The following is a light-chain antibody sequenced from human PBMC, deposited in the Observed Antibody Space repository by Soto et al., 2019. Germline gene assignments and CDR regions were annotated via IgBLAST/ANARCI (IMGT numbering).Light chain of an antibody. Sequence: DIQMTQSPSTLSASVGDRVTITCRASQSINSWLAWYQQKPGKAPKLLIYKASSLESGVPSRFSGSGSGTEFTLTSSSLQSDDVATYYCQQYNTYVTFGGGTKVEIK. CDR3: QQYNTYVT. CDR2: KAS. CDR1: QSINSW. V-gene: IGKV1-5*03. J-gene: IGKJ4*01.